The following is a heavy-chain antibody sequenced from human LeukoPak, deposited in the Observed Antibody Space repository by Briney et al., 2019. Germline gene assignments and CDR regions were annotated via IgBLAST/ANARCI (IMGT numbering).Heavy chain of an antibody. Sequence: GGSLRLSCAASGFTFSSYAMSWVRQAPGKGLEWVSAISGSGGSTYYADSVKGRFTISRDNSKNTLYLQMNSLRAEDTAVYYCAKAFGMGVVPAAMTFDYWGQGTLVTVSS. CDR3: AKAFGMGVVPAAMTFDY. V-gene: IGHV3-23*01. CDR2: ISGSGGST. J-gene: IGHJ4*02. CDR1: GFTFSSYA. D-gene: IGHD2-2*01.